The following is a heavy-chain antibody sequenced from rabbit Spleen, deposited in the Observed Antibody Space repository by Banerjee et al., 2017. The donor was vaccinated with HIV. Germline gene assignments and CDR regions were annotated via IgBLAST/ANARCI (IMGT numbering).Heavy chain of an antibody. CDR2: INAVTGKA. V-gene: IGHV1S40*01. CDR1: GFSFSNKAV. CDR3: ARGSAAMTMVITGFYFNL. Sequence: QSLEESGGDLVKPGASLTLTCTASGFSFSNKAVMCWVRQAPGKGLQWIACINAVTGKAVYATWAKGRFTFSKTPSTTVTLQMTSLTAADTATYFCARGSAAMTMVITGFYFNLWGPGTLVTVS. J-gene: IGHJ4*01. D-gene: IGHD2-1*01.